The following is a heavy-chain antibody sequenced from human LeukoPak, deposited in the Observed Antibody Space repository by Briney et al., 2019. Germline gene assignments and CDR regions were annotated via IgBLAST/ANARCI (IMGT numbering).Heavy chain of an antibody. CDR3: ARVPRPMVRGYGAFDI. CDR2: ISAYNGNT. CDR1: DYTFTSYG. Sequence: ASVKVSCKASDYTFTSYGISWVRQAPGQGLEWMGWISAYNGNTNYAQKLQGRVTMTTDTSTSTAYMELRSLRSDDTAVYYCARVPRPMVRGYGAFDIWGQGTMVTVSS. D-gene: IGHD3-10*01. V-gene: IGHV1-18*01. J-gene: IGHJ3*02.